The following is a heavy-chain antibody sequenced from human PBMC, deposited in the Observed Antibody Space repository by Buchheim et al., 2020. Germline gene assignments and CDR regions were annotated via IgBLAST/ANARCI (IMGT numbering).Heavy chain of an antibody. CDR1: GFTFSNYA. CDR2: ISYDGSNE. V-gene: IGHV3-30-3*01. J-gene: IGHJ2*01. Sequence: QVQLVESGGGVVQPGRSLRLSCAASGFTFSNYAMHWVRQAPGKGLEWMALISYDGSNEYYASSVKGRVTISRDNSKNKLTLQMNSLRTEDTAVYYCARRSSSSYWYFDLWGRGTL. CDR3: ARRSSSSYWYFDL. D-gene: IGHD6-13*01.